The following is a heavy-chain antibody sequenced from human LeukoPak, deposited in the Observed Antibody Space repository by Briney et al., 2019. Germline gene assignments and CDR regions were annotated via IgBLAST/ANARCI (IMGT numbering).Heavy chain of an antibody. V-gene: IGHV4-38-2*01. CDR2: IYGTGST. D-gene: IGHD3-16*01. CDR1: GYSLGKNYY. CDR3: ARYDSRVSVSTRFDY. Sequence: SETLSLTCAVSGYSLGKNYYWGWIRQPPGKGLEWIGRIYGTGSTSYNPSLMNRVTMSVDTSKNHFSLKLTSVTAADTAVYYCARYDSRVSVSTRFDYWGQGILVTISS. J-gene: IGHJ4*02.